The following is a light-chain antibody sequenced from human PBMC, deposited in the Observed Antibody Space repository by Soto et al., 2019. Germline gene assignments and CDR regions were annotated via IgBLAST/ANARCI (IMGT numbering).Light chain of an antibody. CDR2: DAS. J-gene: IGKJ1*01. CDR1: QSISSW. Sequence: DIQMTQSPSTLSASVGDRVTITCRASQSISSWLAWYQQKPGKAPKLMIYDASSLQSGVPVTFSGSGSGTEFTLTISSLQPDDFATYYCQQYNSYPCTVGQGTKVEIK. V-gene: IGKV1-5*01. CDR3: QQYNSYPCT.